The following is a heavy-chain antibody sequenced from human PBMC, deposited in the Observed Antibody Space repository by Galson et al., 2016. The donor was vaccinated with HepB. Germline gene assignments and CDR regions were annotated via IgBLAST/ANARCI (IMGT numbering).Heavy chain of an antibody. V-gene: IGHV4-34*01. Sequence: SETLSLTCAVSGGSFTDSYWSWIRQPPGKGLEWIGEMSQTGGTNYNPSLKSRVTIALAKSNNQFSVKITSMTAADTAVYYCAASSGWWRLDSWGQGVLVTVSS. CDR3: AASSGWWRLDS. J-gene: IGHJ4*02. D-gene: IGHD6-19*01. CDR1: GGSFTDSY. CDR2: MSQTGGT.